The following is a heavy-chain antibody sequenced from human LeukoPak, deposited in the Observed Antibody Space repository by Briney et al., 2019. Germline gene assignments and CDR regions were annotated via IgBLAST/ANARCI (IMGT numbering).Heavy chain of an antibody. CDR1: GFTFDDYA. V-gene: IGHV3-9*01. CDR2: ISWNSGSI. Sequence: GRSLRLSCAASGFTFDDYAMHWVRQAPGKGLEWVSGISWNSGSIGYADSVKGRFTISRDNAKNSLYLQMNSLRAEDTALYYCAKDKYCSSTSCYYGNWFDPWGQGTTVTVSS. CDR3: AKDKYCSSTSCYYGNWFDP. J-gene: IGHJ5*01. D-gene: IGHD2-2*01.